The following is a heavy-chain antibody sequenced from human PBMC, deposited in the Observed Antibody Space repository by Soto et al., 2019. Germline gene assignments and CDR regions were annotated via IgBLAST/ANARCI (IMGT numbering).Heavy chain of an antibody. CDR2: ISWNSGSI. CDR3: AKELAVAVAASYYYYGMDV. CDR1: GFTFDDYA. D-gene: IGHD6-19*01. Sequence: PGGSLRLSCAASGFTFDDYAMHWVRQAPGKGLEWVSGISWNSGSIGYADSVKGRFTISRDNAKNSLYLQMNSLRAEDTALYYCAKELAVAVAASYYYYGMDVWGQGNPGHRLL. J-gene: IGHJ6*02. V-gene: IGHV3-9*01.